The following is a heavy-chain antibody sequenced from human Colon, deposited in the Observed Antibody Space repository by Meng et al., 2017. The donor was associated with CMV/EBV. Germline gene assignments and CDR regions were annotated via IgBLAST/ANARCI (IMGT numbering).Heavy chain of an antibody. J-gene: IGHJ6*02. D-gene: IGHD3-10*01. CDR1: GFIFSHHG. V-gene: IGHV3-30*02. CDR2: IRFNGDSK. Sequence: GGSLRLSCAASGFIFSHHGMYWVRQGPGKGLECVASIRFNGDSKFYMDSVKGRFAISRDNSKNTVFLQMSSLRDEDTGVYYCAKGVIITSAYDYGMDVWGQGTTVTVSS. CDR3: AKGVIITSAYDYGMDV.